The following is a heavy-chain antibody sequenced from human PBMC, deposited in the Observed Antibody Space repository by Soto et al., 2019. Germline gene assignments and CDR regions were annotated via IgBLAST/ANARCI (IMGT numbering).Heavy chain of an antibody. Sequence: QVQLQESGPGLVKPSQTLSLTCTVSGGSITSRGYYWCWIRQHTGEGLDWMGFASTSGSTSYYPSHKRRVNISVDSSAILFSLKVKSSSAADNAVYYCARCRGSTKVDYWGQGTLVTVSP. V-gene: IGHV4-31*03. CDR3: ARCRGSTKVDY. CDR2: ASTSGST. CDR1: GGSITSRGYY. J-gene: IGHJ4*02. D-gene: IGHD2-15*01.